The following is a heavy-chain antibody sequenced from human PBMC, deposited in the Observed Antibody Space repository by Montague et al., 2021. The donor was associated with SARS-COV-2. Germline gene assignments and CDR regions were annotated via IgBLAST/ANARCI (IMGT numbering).Heavy chain of an antibody. D-gene: IGHD3-10*01. J-gene: IGHJ4*02. Sequence: SETLSLTCTVSGDAISENTYKWGWIRQPPGKGLEFIASVSSSGRTHYXPSLQSRVTLSVDTSKNEISLKVTSVTAADTAVYYCASMVRAQVYYFDYWGQGTLVTVSS. V-gene: IGHV4-39*01. CDR1: GDAISENTYK. CDR2: VSSSGRT. CDR3: ASMVRAQVYYFDY.